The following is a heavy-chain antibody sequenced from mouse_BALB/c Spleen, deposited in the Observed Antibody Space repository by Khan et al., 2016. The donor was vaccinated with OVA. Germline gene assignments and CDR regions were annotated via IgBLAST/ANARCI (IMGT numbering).Heavy chain of an antibody. D-gene: IGHD1-1*01. CDR2: ISSGGTT. J-gene: IGHJ3*01. Sequence: EVELVESGGGLVKPGGSLKLSCTASGFTFSAFAMSWVRQTPEKRLDWVASISSGGTTYYPDILKGRFTISSDNARNIIYLQMSSLRSEDTAMYYCVREDYGRNYAWFAYWGQGTLVTVSA. CDR1: GFTFSAFA. V-gene: IGHV5-6-5*01. CDR3: VREDYGRNYAWFAY.